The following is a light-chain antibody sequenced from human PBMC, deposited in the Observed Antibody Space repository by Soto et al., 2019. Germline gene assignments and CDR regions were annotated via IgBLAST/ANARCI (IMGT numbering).Light chain of an antibody. Sequence: QSVLTQPASVSGSPGQSITISCTGTSSDVGGYNYVSWYQHHPGKAPKLLIYEVHKRPSEVSNRFSGSKSGNTASLTISGLQPEDEADYYCNSYTSSYTFVLGTGTKVTVL. CDR3: NSYTSSYTFV. CDR1: SSDVGGYNY. J-gene: IGLJ1*01. V-gene: IGLV2-14*01. CDR2: EVH.